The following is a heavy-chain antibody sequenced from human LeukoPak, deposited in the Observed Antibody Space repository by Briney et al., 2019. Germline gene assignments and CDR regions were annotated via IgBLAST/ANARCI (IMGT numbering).Heavy chain of an antibody. J-gene: IGHJ6*04. CDR1: GGSISSSSYY. Sequence: PSETLSLTCTVSGGSISSSSYYWGWIRQPPGKGLEWIGEINHSGSTNYNPSLKSRVTISVDTSKNQFSLKLSSVTAADTAVYYCARRAVVMDVWGKGTTVTVSS. CDR2: INHSGST. CDR3: ARRAVVMDV. V-gene: IGHV4-39*07. D-gene: IGHD1-26*01.